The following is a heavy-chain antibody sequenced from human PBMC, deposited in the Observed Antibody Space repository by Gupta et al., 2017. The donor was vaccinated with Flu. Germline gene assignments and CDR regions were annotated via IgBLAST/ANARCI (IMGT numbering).Heavy chain of an antibody. V-gene: IGHV6-1*01. CDR2: TYYRSKWYN. D-gene: IGHD6-13*01. J-gene: IGHJ5*02. Sequence: SRGLEWLGRTYYRSKWYNDYAVSVKSRITINPDTSKNQFSLQLNSVTPEDTAVYYCARGYSSSWYRSGWFDPWGQGTLVTVSS. CDR3: ARGYSSSWYRSGWFDP.